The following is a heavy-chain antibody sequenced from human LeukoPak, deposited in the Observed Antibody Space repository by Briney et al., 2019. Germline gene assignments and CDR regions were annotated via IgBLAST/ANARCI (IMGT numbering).Heavy chain of an antibody. D-gene: IGHD1-26*01. CDR1: GGSITSSIYY. CDR2: IYYSGST. J-gene: IGHJ4*02. V-gene: IGHV4-39*01. Sequence: PSETLSLTCTVSGGSITSSIYYWAWIRQPPGKGLEWIGSIYYSGSTSYNPSLKSRVTISIDTSKNQFSLRLSSVTAADTAVYNCARHTNAGAGAYFDNWGQGTLVTVSS. CDR3: ARHTNAGAGAYFDN.